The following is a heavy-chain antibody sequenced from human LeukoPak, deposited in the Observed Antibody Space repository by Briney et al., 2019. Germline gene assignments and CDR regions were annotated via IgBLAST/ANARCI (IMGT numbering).Heavy chain of an antibody. J-gene: IGHJ4*02. Sequence: GGSLRLSCAAAGFTFSSYGMHWVRQAPGKGLEWAAVISYDGSDKYYGDSVKGRFTISRDNSKNTLYLQMNSLRAEDTAVYYCARGYSYLDYWGPGTLVTVSS. CDR3: ARGYSYLDY. V-gene: IGHV3-30*03. D-gene: IGHD5-18*01. CDR1: GFTFSSYG. CDR2: ISYDGSDK.